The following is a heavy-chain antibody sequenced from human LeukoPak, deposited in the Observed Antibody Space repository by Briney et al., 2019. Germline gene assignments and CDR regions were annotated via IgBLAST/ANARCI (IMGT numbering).Heavy chain of an antibody. J-gene: IGHJ4*02. D-gene: IGHD6-19*01. CDR3: ARHSSGWYYFDY. CDR2: INHSGST. Sequence: SETLSLTCAVYGGSFSGYYWSWIRQPPGKGLEWIGEINHSGSTNYNPSLKSRVTIPVDTSKNQFSLKLSSVTAADTAVYYCARHSSGWYYFDYWGQGTLVTVSX. V-gene: IGHV4-34*01. CDR1: GGSFSGYY.